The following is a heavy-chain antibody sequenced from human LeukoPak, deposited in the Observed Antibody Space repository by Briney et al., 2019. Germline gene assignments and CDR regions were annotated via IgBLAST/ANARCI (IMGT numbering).Heavy chain of an antibody. CDR1: GFTFSNYN. J-gene: IGHJ5*02. V-gene: IGHV3-21*04. Sequence: GGSLRLSCAASGFTFSNYNMNWVRQAPGKGLEWVSSISSSSSYIYYADSVKGRFTISRDNAKNSLYLQMNSLRAEDTALYYCARVRSNWFDPWGQGTLVTVSS. CDR2: ISSSSSYI. CDR3: ARVRSNWFDP.